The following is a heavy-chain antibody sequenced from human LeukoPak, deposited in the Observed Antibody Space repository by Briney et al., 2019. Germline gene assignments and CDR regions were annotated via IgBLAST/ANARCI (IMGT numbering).Heavy chain of an antibody. CDR3: ARRITISGLGYYMDV. Sequence: GGSLRLSCAASGFSFSTYSMNWVRQAPGKGLEWISYISNSGHTTYYAESVKGRFTISRGNAWNSLYLQMNSLGGEDTAVYCARRITISGLGYYMDVWGKGTTVIVSS. D-gene: IGHD3-3*01. CDR1: GFSFSTYS. CDR2: ISNSGHTT. V-gene: IGHV3-48*01. J-gene: IGHJ6*04.